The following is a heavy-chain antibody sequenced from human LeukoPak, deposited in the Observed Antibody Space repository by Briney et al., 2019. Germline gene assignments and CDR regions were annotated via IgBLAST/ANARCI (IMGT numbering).Heavy chain of an antibody. V-gene: IGHV4-39*01. Sequence: SETLSLTCTVSSGSINTSHYHWGWIRQPPGKGLEWIGNINYTGGTYYNPSLESRVTLSIDTSKNQFSLKLSYATAADTAVYYCARLDWNYDVYWGQGALVTVSS. CDR3: ARLDWNYDVY. J-gene: IGHJ4*02. CDR2: INYTGGT. D-gene: IGHD1-7*01. CDR1: SGSINTSHYH.